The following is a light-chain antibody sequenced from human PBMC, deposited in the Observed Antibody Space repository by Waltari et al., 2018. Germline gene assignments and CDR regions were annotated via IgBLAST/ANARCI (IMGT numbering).Light chain of an antibody. CDR3: SSYTSSSTLV. CDR2: DVN. Sequence: SPLPQPASVSGSPGQSLTTSCTATSRDIVASNYVCWYRQYPGKAPKLIISDVNTRPSGISNRFSGSKSGNTASLTISGLQAEDEADYYCSSYTSSSTLVFGGGTRLTVL. J-gene: IGLJ2*01. V-gene: IGLV2-14*03. CDR1: SRDIVASNY.